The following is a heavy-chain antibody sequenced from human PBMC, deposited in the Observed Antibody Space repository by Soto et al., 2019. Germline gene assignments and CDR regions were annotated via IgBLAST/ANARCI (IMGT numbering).Heavy chain of an antibody. D-gene: IGHD3-10*01. Sequence: QVQLVESGGGVSQPGGSLRLSCAASGFTFSDHGLHWVRQTPGKGLEWVAVISYDGINKFYAASVKGRFIISRDNSRNTLYLQLFDLRAEDAGVYYCAKDRRAYYYGSGSDYWGQGTLVTVSS. CDR2: ISYDGINK. V-gene: IGHV3-30*18. CDR1: GFTFSDHG. CDR3: AKDRRAYYYGSGSDY. J-gene: IGHJ4*02.